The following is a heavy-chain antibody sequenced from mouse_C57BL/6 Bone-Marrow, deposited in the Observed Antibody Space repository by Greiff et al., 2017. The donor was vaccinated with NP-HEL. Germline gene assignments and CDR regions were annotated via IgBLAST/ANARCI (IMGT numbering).Heavy chain of an antibody. CDR2: INPNNGGT. V-gene: IGHV1-26*01. CDR3: ASVIYYYGSSPFDY. Sequence: EVQLQQSGPELVKPGASVKISCKASGYTFTDYYMNWIGDINPNNGGTSYNQKFKGKATLTVDKSSSTAYMELRSLTSEDSAVYYCASVIYYYGSSPFDYWGQGTTLTVSS. CDR1: GYTFTDYY. D-gene: IGHD1-1*01. J-gene: IGHJ2*01.